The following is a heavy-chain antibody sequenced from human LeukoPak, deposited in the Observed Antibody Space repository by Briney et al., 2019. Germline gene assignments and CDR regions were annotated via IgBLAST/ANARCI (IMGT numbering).Heavy chain of an antibody. J-gene: IGHJ4*02. CDR2: IKTDGTTT. Sequence: PGGSLRLSCAASGFTFSSYWMHWVRQAPGGGLVWVSRIKTDGTTTNYADSVKGRFTVSRDNAENTLYLQMNSLRAEDTAVYYCARGPYTSGVYRLDYWGQGTLVTVPS. CDR1: GFTFSSYW. D-gene: IGHD6-19*01. V-gene: IGHV3-74*01. CDR3: ARGPYTSGVYRLDY.